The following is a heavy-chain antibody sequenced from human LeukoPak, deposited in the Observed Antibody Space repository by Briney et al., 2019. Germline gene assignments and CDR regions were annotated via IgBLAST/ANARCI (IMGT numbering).Heavy chain of an antibody. D-gene: IGHD3-3*01. CDR3: ARGLFEAASDY. J-gene: IGHJ4*02. Sequence: GRSLRLSCAASGFTFSTYAMHWVRQAPGKGLEWVAVISYDGSSKYYADSVKGRFTISRGNVKNSLYLQMNSLRAEDTAFYYCARGLFEAASDYRGQGTLVSVSS. CDR1: GFTFSTYA. V-gene: IGHV3-30*04. CDR2: ISYDGSSK.